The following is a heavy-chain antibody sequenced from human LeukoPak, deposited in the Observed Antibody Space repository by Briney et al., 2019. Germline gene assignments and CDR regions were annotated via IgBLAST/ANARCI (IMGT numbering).Heavy chain of an antibody. V-gene: IGHV1-2*02. D-gene: IGHD1-20*01. CDR3: AGLPRYNWNEPLDY. CDR2: INPNSGGT. CDR1: GYTFTDCY. J-gene: IGHJ4*02. Sequence: ASVRVSCKASGYTFTDCYMHWVRQAPGQGLEWMGWINPNSGGTKYAQKFQGRVAMTRDTSINTAYMELSRLTYDDTAVYYCAGLPRYNWNEPLDYWGQGTLVTVSS.